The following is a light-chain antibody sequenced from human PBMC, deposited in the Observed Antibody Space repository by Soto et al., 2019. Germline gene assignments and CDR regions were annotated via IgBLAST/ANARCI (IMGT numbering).Light chain of an antibody. CDR2: GAA. V-gene: IGKV3-20*01. CDR1: QTIRSAS. J-gene: IGKJ1*01. CDR3: QQYDNSPWT. Sequence: DIVLTQSPDTLSLSPGERGTLSCRASQTIRSASLAWYQQKPGQPPRLLIYGAATRATGIPDRFSGGGSGTDFTLTISRLESDDFAVYYCQQYDNSPWTFGQGTKVEIK.